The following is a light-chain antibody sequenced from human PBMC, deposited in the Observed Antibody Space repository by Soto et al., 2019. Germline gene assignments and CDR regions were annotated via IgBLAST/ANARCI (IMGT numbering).Light chain of an antibody. V-gene: IGKV1-5*03. CDR3: QQYNSYPQT. CDR1: QSISSW. J-gene: IGKJ1*01. Sequence: DIQMTQSPSTLSASVGDRVTITCRASQSISSWLAWYQQKPGKAPKLLIYKASSLESGVPSRFRGSGSGTEFTLTLSSLQPDEFATYYCQQYNSYPQTFGQGTKVEIK. CDR2: KAS.